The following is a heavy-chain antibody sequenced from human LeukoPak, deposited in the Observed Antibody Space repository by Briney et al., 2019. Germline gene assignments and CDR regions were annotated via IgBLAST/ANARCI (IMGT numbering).Heavy chain of an antibody. V-gene: IGHV1-46*01. CDR2: INPSGGST. J-gene: IGHJ5*02. CDR1: GYTFTSYY. Sequence: ASVTVSCKASGYTFTSYYMHWVRQAPGQGLEWMGIINPSGGSTSYAQKFQGRVTMTRDTSTSTVYMELSSLRSEDTAVYCCARDSVTSNWFDPWGQGTLVTVSS. CDR3: ARDSVTSNWFDP. D-gene: IGHD2-2*01.